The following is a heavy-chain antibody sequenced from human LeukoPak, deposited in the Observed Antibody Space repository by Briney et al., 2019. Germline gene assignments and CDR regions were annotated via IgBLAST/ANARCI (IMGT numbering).Heavy chain of an antibody. CDR2: IYYSGST. Sequence: SETLSLTCSVCGGSINTYYGSCIRQPPGKALVWSGYIYYSGSTNYNPSLKSRVTISVDTSKTQFSLKVSSVTAADTAVYYCARGAVLSDYYYGMDVWGQGTTVTVSS. CDR1: GGSINTYY. CDR3: ARGAVLSDYYYGMDV. D-gene: IGHD4/OR15-4a*01. V-gene: IGHV4-59*13. J-gene: IGHJ6*02.